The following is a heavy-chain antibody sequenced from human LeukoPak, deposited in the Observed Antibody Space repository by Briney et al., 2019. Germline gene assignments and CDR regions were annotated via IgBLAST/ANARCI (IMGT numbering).Heavy chain of an antibody. Sequence: GGSLRLSCAASGFTFSSYSMNWVRQAPGKGLEWVSSISSSSSYIYYADSVKGRFTISRDNAKNSLYLRMNSLRAEDTAVYYCASDGYYYGSGSHYYYMDVWGKGTTVTVSS. CDR1: GFTFSSYS. V-gene: IGHV3-21*01. D-gene: IGHD3-10*01. J-gene: IGHJ6*03. CDR3: ASDGYYYGSGSHYYYMDV. CDR2: ISSSSSYI.